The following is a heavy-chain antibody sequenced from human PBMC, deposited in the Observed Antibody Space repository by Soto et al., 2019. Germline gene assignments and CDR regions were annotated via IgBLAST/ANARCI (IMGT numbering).Heavy chain of an antibody. V-gene: IGHV6-1*01. CDR3: ARDQGSSWYKIGYYYGMDV. CDR2: TYYRSKWYN. CDR1: GDSVFSNSAA. J-gene: IGHJ6*02. Sequence: SQTLSRTCAISGDSVFSNSAAWNWIRQSPSRGLEWLGRTYYRSKWYNDYAVSVKSRITINPDTSKNQFSLQLNSVTPEDTAVYYCARDQGSSWYKIGYYYGMDVWGQGTTVTVS. D-gene: IGHD6-13*01.